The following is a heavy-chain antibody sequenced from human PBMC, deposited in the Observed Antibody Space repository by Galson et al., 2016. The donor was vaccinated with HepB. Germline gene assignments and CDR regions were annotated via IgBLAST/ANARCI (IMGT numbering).Heavy chain of an antibody. CDR1: GFTFRNYC. J-gene: IGHJ4*02. V-gene: IGHV3-7*01. D-gene: IGHD3-22*01. CDR3: ARGEEPIAYFDDGRRDLDY. Sequence: SLRLSCAVSGFTFRNYCMSWVRQAPGKGLEWVANMKENGSDEYYVESVKGRFTIARDNAKNSLFLQMNSLRAEDTAVYYCARGEEPIAYFDDGRRDLDYWGQGTLVTVSS. CDR2: MKENGSDE.